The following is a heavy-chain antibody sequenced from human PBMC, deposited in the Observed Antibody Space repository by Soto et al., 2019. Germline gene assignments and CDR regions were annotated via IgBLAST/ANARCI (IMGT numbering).Heavy chain of an antibody. CDR3: AGIQYQCDDY. V-gene: IGHV3-7*03. CDR1: GFRFSSYW. Sequence: GESLKLSCAASGFRFSSYWMTWVRQAPGKGLGWVANIKEDGNLKYYADSVTARFIISRENDKGSLYLQMKRVGGEDTDVYYCAGIQYQCDDYWGQGTLVTVS. CDR2: IKEDGNLK. J-gene: IGHJ4*02. D-gene: IGHD2-8*01.